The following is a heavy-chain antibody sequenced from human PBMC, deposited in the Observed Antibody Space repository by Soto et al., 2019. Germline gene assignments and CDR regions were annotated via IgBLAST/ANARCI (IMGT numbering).Heavy chain of an antibody. CDR3: ARADYYDSYSYYFLPSDFVF. J-gene: IGHJ4*02. D-gene: IGHD3-22*01. V-gene: IGHV4-39*01. CDR2: MFYSGST. CDR1: GGSISSDRYF. Sequence: KPSETLSRTCTVSGGSISSDRYFWAWIRQPPGKGLEWIGGMFYSGSTYYNPSLKSRGTISVDMSVDMSKNRFSLKLNSVSAADKAIYFCARADYYDSYSYYFLPSDFVFWGQGPLVTVSS.